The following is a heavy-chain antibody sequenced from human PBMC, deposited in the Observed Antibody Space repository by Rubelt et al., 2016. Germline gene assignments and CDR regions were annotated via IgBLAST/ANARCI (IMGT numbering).Heavy chain of an antibody. CDR2: INAGNGNT. CDR1: GYTFTSYA. Sequence: QVQLVQSGAEVKKPGASVKVSCKASGYTFTSYAMHWVRQAPGQRLEWMGWINAGNGNTKYSQKFQGRGTITRDTSGRTAYMELSSLRSEDTAVYYGARESSWFGELPSKWFDPWGQGTLVTVSS. V-gene: IGHV1-3*01. D-gene: IGHD3-10*01. CDR3: ARESSWFGELPSKWFDP. J-gene: IGHJ5*02.